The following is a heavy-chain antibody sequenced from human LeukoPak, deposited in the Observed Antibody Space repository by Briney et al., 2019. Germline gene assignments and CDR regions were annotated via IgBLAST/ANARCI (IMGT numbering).Heavy chain of an antibody. J-gene: IGHJ6*04. Sequence: GGSLRLSCAASGFTFTTYWMNWVRQAPGKGLEWVANIKQDGSEKYYVDSVKGRFTISRDNAKNSLYLQMNSLRAEDTAVHYCARDVRRGMDVWGKGTTVTVSS. V-gene: IGHV3-7*03. D-gene: IGHD3-10*02. CDR3: ARDVRRGMDV. CDR2: IKQDGSEK. CDR1: GFTFTTYW.